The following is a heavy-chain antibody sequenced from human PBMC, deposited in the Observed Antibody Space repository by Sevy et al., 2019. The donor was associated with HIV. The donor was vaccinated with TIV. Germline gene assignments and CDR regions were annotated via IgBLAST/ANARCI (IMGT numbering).Heavy chain of an antibody. CDR3: ATHAGIAAAGRVFDY. V-gene: IGHV3-72*01. CDR2: IRNKADSYTT. CDR1: GFTFSDHY. J-gene: IGHJ4*02. Sequence: GESLKISCAASGFTFSDHYMEWVRQAPGKGLEWVGRIRNKADSYTTEYAASVKGRFTISRDDSKNSLYPLMNSLKTEDTAVYYCATHAGIAAAGRVFDYWGQGTLVTVSS. D-gene: IGHD6-13*01.